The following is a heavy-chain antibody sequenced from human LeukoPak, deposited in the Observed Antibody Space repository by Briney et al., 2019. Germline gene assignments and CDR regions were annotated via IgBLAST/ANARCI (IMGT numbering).Heavy chain of an antibody. CDR3: ASSEKGARYYFDY. V-gene: IGHV4-59*01. Sequence: SETLSLTCTVSGGSISSYYWSWIRQPPGKGLGWIGYIYYTVTTNYNPSLESRVTISVDTSKNQFSLKLNSVTAADTAVYYCASSEKGARYYFDYWGQGTLVTVSS. D-gene: IGHD3-10*01. CDR1: GGSISSYY. J-gene: IGHJ4*02. CDR2: IYYTVTT.